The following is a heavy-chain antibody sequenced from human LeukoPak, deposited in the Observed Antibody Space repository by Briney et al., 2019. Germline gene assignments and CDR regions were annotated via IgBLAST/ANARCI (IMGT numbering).Heavy chain of an antibody. Sequence: GGSLRLSCAASGFTFSSYDMNWVRHAPGKGLEWISNIVGGGSTTYYADSVKGRFTISRDNAKNSLYLQMNSLRAEDTAVYFCARQPTATTEFDYWGQGTLVTVSS. J-gene: IGHJ4*02. CDR1: GFTFSSYD. D-gene: IGHD4-17*01. CDR3: ARQPTATTEFDY. CDR2: IVGGGSTT. V-gene: IGHV3-48*03.